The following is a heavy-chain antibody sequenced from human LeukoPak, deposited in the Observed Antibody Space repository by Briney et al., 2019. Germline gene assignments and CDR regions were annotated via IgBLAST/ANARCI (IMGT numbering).Heavy chain of an antibody. J-gene: IGHJ6*04. D-gene: IGHD3-10*02. Sequence: AGGSLRHPCAASGFTFSSYEMDWVRQAPRKGLEWVSYISSSGSTIYYADSVKGRFTISRDNAKNSLYLQMNSLRAEDTAVYYCAELGITMIGGVWGKGTTVTISS. V-gene: IGHV3-48*03. CDR2: ISSSGSTI. CDR3: AELGITMIGGV. CDR1: GFTFSSYE.